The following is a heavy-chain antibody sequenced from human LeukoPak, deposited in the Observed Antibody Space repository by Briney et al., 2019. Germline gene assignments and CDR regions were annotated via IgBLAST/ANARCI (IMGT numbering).Heavy chain of an antibody. CDR1: GFTFSSDA. Sequence: PGESLRLSCAASGFTFSSDAMGWVRQAPGKGLEWVSVISGGGGTTYYSDSVKGRFTISRDNSKNTLYLQMDSLRAEDTAVYYCAKASTFGELNRPFDYWGQGTLVTVSS. CDR2: ISGGGGTT. V-gene: IGHV3-23*01. J-gene: IGHJ4*02. CDR3: AKASTFGELNRPFDY. D-gene: IGHD3-10*01.